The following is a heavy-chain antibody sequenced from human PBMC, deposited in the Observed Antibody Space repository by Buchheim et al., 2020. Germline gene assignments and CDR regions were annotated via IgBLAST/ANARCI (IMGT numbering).Heavy chain of an antibody. Sequence: QVQLVQSGAEVKKPGASVKVSCKASGYTFTGYYMHWVRQAPGQGLEWMGRINPNSGGTNYAQTFQGRVTMTRDTSISTAYMELSRLRSDDTAVYYCARDTYCTGGVSSLFVAYWGQGTL. CDR2: INPNSGGT. CDR3: ARDTYCTGGVSSLFVAY. CDR1: GYTFTGYY. D-gene: IGHD2-8*02. J-gene: IGHJ4*02. V-gene: IGHV1-2*06.